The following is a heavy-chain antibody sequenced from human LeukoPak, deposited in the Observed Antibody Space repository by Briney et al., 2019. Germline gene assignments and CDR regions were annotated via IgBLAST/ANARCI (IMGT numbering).Heavy chain of an antibody. J-gene: IGHJ4*02. D-gene: IGHD2-8*01. CDR2: IYYTGST. Sequence: PSETPSLTCTVSGGSISSSNYYWGWIRQPPGKGLEWIGSIYYTGSTYYNPSLKSRVTISVDTSKNQFSLKLSSVTAADTAVYFCARPHCTNGVCYRDFDYWGQGTLVTVSS. V-gene: IGHV4-39*01. CDR1: GGSISSSNYY. CDR3: ARPHCTNGVCYRDFDY.